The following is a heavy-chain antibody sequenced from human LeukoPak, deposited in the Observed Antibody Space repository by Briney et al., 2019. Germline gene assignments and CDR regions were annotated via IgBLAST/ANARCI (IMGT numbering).Heavy chain of an antibody. CDR3: ARGFSRSGWHRESAFDI. J-gene: IGHJ3*02. V-gene: IGHV4-59*01. CDR1: GFTFSTYP. D-gene: IGHD6-19*01. CDR2: IYYSGST. Sequence: GSLRLSCAASGFTFSTYPMSWIRQPPGKGLEWIGYIYYSGSTNYNPSLKSRVTISVDTSKNQFSLKLSSVTAADTAVYYCARGFSRSGWHRESAFDIWGQGAMVTVSS.